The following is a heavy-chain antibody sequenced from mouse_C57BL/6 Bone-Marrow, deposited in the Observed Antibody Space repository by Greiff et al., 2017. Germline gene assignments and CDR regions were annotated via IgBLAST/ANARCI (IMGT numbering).Heavy chain of an antibody. D-gene: IGHD1-1*01. V-gene: IGHV14-4*01. Sequence: VQLKQSGAELVRPGASVKLSCTASGFNIKDDYMHWVKPSPEPGLEWIGWIDPENGDTKYDSKFQGKATITADTSSNTAYLPLSSLTSEDTAVYYCTKSTVEGDYWGQGTTLTVSS. CDR2: IDPENGDT. J-gene: IGHJ2*01. CDR3: TKSTVEGDY. CDR1: GFNIKDDY.